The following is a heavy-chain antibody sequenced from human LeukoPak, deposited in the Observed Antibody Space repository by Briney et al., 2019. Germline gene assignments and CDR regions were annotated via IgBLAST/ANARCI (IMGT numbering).Heavy chain of an antibody. CDR1: GGSISSGGYY. CDR3: AREGVGATGSYS. D-gene: IGHD1-26*01. CDR2: IYYSGST. J-gene: IGHJ4*02. Sequence: SETLSLTCTVSGGSISSGGYYWSWIRQHPGKGLEWIGCIYYSGSTYYTPSLKSRVTISVDTSQTQFSLKLSSVTAADTAVYYCAREGVGATGSYSWGQGTPVTVSS. V-gene: IGHV4-31*03.